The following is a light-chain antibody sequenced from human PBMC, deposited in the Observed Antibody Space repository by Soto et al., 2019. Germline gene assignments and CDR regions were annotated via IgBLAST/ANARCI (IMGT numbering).Light chain of an antibody. CDR1: QSISSY. CDR2: TTS. CDR3: QQRYSTPIT. J-gene: IGKJ5*01. V-gene: IGKV1-39*01. Sequence: DIQMTQSPSTLSASVGDRVTITCRASQSISSYLNWYQQKPGKAPNLLIYTTSSLHSGVPSRFSGSGSGTDFNLTISSLQTEDFATYYCQQRYSTPITFGQGTRLEIK.